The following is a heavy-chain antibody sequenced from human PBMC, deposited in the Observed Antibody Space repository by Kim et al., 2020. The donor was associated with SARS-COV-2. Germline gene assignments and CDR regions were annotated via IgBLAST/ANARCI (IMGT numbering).Heavy chain of an antibody. D-gene: IGHD3-10*01. Sequence: SETLSLTCAVYGGSFSGYYWSWIRQPPGKGLEWIGEINHSGSTNYNPSLKSRVTISVDTSKNQFSLKLSSVTAADTAVYYCARGRGSGSRTPAYGMDVWGQGTTVTVSS. J-gene: IGHJ6*02. CDR2: INHSGST. CDR3: ARGRGSGSRTPAYGMDV. V-gene: IGHV4-34*01. CDR1: GGSFSGYY.